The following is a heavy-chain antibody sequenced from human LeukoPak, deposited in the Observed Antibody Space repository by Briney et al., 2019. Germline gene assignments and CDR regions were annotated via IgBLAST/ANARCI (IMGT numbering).Heavy chain of an antibody. CDR2: ISSNGGST. J-gene: IGHJ4*02. D-gene: IGHD3-22*01. CDR1: GFTFSSYA. V-gene: IGHV3-64*01. CDR3: ARGDDYYDSSGQNRDY. Sequence: QPGGSLRLSCAASGFTFSSYAMHWVRQAPGKGLEYVSAISSNGGSTYYANSVKGRFTISRDNAKNSLYLQMNSLRAEDTAVYYCARGDDYYDSSGQNRDYWGQGTLVTVSS.